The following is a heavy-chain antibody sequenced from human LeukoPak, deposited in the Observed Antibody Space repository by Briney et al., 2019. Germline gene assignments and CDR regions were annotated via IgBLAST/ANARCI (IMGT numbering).Heavy chain of an antibody. CDR1: GFTFSSHS. D-gene: IGHD1-26*01. V-gene: IGHV3-21*01. Sequence: GGSLRLSCAASGFTFSSHSMNWVRQAPGKGLEWVSSFGTRSSSIYYADSVKGRFTISRDNAKNSLYLQMDSLRAEDTAVYYCARDPSGTYYPRVSGALDIWGQGTMVTVSS. CDR2: FGTRSSSI. J-gene: IGHJ3*02. CDR3: ARDPSGTYYPRVSGALDI.